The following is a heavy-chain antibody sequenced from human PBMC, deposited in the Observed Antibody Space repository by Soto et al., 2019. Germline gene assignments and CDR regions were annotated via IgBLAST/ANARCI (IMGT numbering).Heavy chain of an antibody. D-gene: IGHD3-10*01. J-gene: IGHJ4*02. V-gene: IGHV1-3*01. Sequence: ASVKVSCKASGYTFTSYAMHWVRQAPGQRLEWMGWINAGNGNTKYSQKFQGRVTITRDTSASTAYMELSSLRSEDTAVYYCARAKTFGEDVKADYDYWGQGTLVTVSS. CDR1: GYTFTSYA. CDR3: ARAKTFGEDVKADYDY. CDR2: INAGNGNT.